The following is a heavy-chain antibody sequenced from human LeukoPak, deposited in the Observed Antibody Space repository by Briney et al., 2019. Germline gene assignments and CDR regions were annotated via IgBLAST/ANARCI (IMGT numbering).Heavy chain of an antibody. CDR3: AKEGYGDYVSFYYFDY. J-gene: IGHJ4*02. CDR2: ISYDGSNK. D-gene: IGHD4-17*01. V-gene: IGHV3-30*04. Sequence: GESLRLSCAASGFTFNTYAMHWVRQAPGKGLQWVAVISYDGSNKYYADSVKGRFTISRDNSKNTLYLQMNSLRAEDTAVYYCAKEGYGDYVSFYYFDYWGQGTLVTVSS. CDR1: GFTFNTYA.